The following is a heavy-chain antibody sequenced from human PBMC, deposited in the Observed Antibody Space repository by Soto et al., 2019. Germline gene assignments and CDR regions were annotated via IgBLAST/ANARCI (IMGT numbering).Heavy chain of an antibody. J-gene: IGHJ5*02. CDR3: ARVSVPTDHYDPLGP. CDR1: GFTFNLYT. CDR2: ISGDGNTQ. D-gene: IGHD3-22*01. V-gene: IGHV3-30-3*01. Sequence: QVQLVESGGGVVQPARSLRLSCVASGFTFNLYTMHWLRQAPGKGLEWVAVISGDGNTQYYADSVKGRFTISRDNSKNTLQLQMNSLRVVDTAVYYCARVSVPTDHYDPLGPWGQGTLVTVSS.